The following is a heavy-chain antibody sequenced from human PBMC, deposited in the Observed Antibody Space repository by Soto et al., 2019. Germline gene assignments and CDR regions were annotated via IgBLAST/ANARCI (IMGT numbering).Heavy chain of an antibody. Sequence: SETLSLTCTVSGGSISSYYWSWIRQPAGKGLEWIGRIYTSGSTNYNPSLKSRVTMSVDTSKNQFSLKLSSVTAADTAVYYCAREYGSGSSNWFDPWGQGTLVTVSS. J-gene: IGHJ5*02. D-gene: IGHD3-10*01. CDR2: IYTSGST. CDR3: AREYGSGSSNWFDP. CDR1: GGSISSYY. V-gene: IGHV4-4*07.